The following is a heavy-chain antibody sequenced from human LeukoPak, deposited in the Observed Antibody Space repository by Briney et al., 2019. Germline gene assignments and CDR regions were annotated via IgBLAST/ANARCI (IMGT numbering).Heavy chain of an antibody. CDR1: GYTFTGYY. D-gene: IGHD2-2*03. J-gene: IGHJ6*03. CDR3: ARDPGYCSSTSCYHYYYYYYMDV. Sequence: GASVKVSCKASGYTFTGYYMHWVRQAPGQGLEWMGWINPNSGGTNYAHKFQGRVTMTRDTSISTAYMGLSRLRSDDTAVYYCARDPGYCSSTSCYHYYYYYYMDVWGKGTTVTVSS. V-gene: IGHV1-2*02. CDR2: INPNSGGT.